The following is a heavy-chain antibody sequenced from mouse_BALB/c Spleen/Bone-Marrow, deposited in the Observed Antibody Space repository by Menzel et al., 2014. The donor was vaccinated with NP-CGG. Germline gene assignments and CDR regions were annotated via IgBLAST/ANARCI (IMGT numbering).Heavy chain of an antibody. D-gene: IGHD2-4*01. J-gene: IGHJ4*01. CDR1: GDSITSGY. CDR2: INFSGST. CDR3: ASGGPTMITYYAMDY. Sequence: EVQLQQSGPSLVKPSQTLSLTRSVTGDSITSGYWNWIRKFPANKLEYMGYINFSGSTYYNPSLESRISITRDTSKNQYYLHLNSVTTEDTATYYCASGGPTMITYYAMDYWGQGTSVTVSS. V-gene: IGHV3-8*02.